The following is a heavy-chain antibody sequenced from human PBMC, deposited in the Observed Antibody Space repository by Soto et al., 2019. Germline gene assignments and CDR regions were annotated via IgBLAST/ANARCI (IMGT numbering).Heavy chain of an antibody. Sequence: PSETLSLTCTVSGGSISSSSYYWGWIRQPPGKGLEWIGSIYYSGSTYYNPSLKSRVTISVDTSKNQFSLKLNSVTAADTAVYYCARDLWGYCGTDCYPLDVWGQGTTVTAP. J-gene: IGHJ6*02. V-gene: IGHV4-39*07. D-gene: IGHD2-21*02. CDR3: ARDLWGYCGTDCYPLDV. CDR1: GGSISSSSYY. CDR2: IYYSGST.